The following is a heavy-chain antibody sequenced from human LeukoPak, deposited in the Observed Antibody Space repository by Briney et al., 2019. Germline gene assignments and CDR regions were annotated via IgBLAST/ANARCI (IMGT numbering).Heavy chain of an antibody. Sequence: PGGSLRLSCTASGFSFSGHWMHWARQLPGKGLVWVSRISPTGSTTSYADSVKGLSTVSRDNAKNTLYLQVNNLRAEDTAVYYCARGPNSNWSGLDFWGQGTLLTVSS. V-gene: IGHV3-74*01. CDR2: ISPTGSTT. D-gene: IGHD6-6*01. J-gene: IGHJ4*02. CDR3: ARGPNSNWSGLDF. CDR1: GFSFSGHW.